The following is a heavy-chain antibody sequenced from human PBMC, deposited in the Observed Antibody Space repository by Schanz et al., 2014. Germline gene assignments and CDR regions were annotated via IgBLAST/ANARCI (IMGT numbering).Heavy chain of an antibody. CDR3: ARGYGDSPTDF. CDR2: ISAYNGHT. Sequence: QVHLVQSGAEVKEPGSSVKVSCKASGGTFSSFGINWVRQAPGQGLEWMGWISAYNGHTDYAQKFQGRVTITADRSTSTAYMELSSLRSEDTAVYYCARGYGDSPTDFWGQGTLVTVSS. V-gene: IGHV1-69*04. D-gene: IGHD4-17*01. J-gene: IGHJ4*02. CDR1: GGTFSSFG.